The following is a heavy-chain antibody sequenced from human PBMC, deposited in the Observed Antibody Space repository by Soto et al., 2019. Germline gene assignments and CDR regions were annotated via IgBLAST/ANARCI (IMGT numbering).Heavy chain of an antibody. CDR1: GFPISSTYS. V-gene: IGHV4-38-2*02. CDR2: ISHSGTT. CDR3: ARVTMVIRDSDHFGVDV. Sequence: SETLSLTCLVSGFPISSTYSWGWIRQPPGKGLEWIGSISHSGTTSYSPSLTSRVSISVDTSKNQVSLKLTSVTAADTAVYFCARVTMVIRDSDHFGVDVWGHGTTVTVSS. J-gene: IGHJ6*02. D-gene: IGHD4-17*01.